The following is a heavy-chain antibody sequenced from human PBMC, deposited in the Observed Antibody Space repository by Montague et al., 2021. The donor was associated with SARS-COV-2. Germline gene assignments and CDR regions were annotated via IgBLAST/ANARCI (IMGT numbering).Heavy chain of an antibody. D-gene: IGHD5-18*01. J-gene: IGHJ4*02. CDR2: MYHSGST. CDR1: GDSISSDNW. V-gene: IGHV4-4*02. Sequence: SETLSLNCAVSGDSISSDNWWWTWVRQPPGKGLEWIGEMYHSGSTNYNPSLKSRVTISIDKSMYQFSLKLNSVTAADTAVYYCARVRFVDKARDSDCWDQGTLVTVSS. CDR3: ARVRFVDKARDSDC.